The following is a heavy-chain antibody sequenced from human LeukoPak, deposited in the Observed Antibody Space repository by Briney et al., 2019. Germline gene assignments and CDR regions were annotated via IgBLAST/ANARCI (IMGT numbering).Heavy chain of an antibody. CDR2: IYHSGST. CDR1: GGSISSSNW. J-gene: IGHJ5*02. CDR3: ARVADCSSTSCYAGWGPDWFDP. V-gene: IGHV4-4*02. D-gene: IGHD2-2*01. Sequence: SGTLSLTCAVSGGSISSSNWWSWVRQPPGKGLEWIGEIYHSGSTNYNPSLKSRVTISVDKSKNQFSLKLSSVTAADTAVYYCARVADCSSTSCYAGWGPDWFDPWGQGTLVTVSP.